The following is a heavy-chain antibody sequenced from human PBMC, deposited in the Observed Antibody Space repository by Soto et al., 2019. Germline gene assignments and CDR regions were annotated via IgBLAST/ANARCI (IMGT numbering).Heavy chain of an antibody. D-gene: IGHD5-12*01. V-gene: IGHV4-59*01. CDR1: GGSISSYY. J-gene: IGHJ6*02. CDR3: ARDGGYEPYYYYGMDV. CDR2: IYYSGST. Sequence: SETLSLTCTVSGGSISSYYWSWIRQPPGKGLEWIGYIYYSGSTNYNPSLKSRVTISVDTSKNQFSLKLSSVTAADTAVYYCARDGGYEPYYYYGMDVWGQGTTVTVSS.